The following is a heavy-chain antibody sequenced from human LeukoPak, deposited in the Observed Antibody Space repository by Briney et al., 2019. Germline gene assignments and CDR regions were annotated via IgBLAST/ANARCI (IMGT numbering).Heavy chain of an antibody. CDR1: GFIFRSYD. D-gene: IGHD6-13*01. CDR3: VRDLVAAGTWFDY. J-gene: IGHJ4*02. CDR2: IGGRTNYI. Sequence: GGSLRLSCEASGFIFRSYDMAWVRQAPGKGLDWIAYIGGRTNYIFYADSVKGRFTISRDNDNNSLFLQMNSLRPEDSALYFCVRDLVAAGTWFDYWGQGTLVSVSS. V-gene: IGHV3-21*05.